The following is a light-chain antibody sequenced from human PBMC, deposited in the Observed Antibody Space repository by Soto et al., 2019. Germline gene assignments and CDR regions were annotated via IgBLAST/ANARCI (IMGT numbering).Light chain of an antibody. CDR1: QSVSSY. J-gene: IGKJ1*01. CDR2: DTS. CDR3: QQYGSSGT. Sequence: EIVLTQSPGTLSLSPGERATLSCSASQSVSSYLSWYQQKPGQAPRLLIYDTSNRATGVPARFSGSGSGTDFTLTISSLEPEDCAVYYCQQYGSSGTFGQGTKVDIK. V-gene: IGKV3-11*01.